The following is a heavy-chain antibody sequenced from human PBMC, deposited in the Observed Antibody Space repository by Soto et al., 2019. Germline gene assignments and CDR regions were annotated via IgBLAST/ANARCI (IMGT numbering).Heavy chain of an antibody. D-gene: IGHD3-22*01. CDR1: GFIFSNYG. Sequence: QVQLVESGGGVVQPGRSLRLSCAASGFIFSNYGMHWVRQAPGKGLEWVAVIWYDGSHESYADSVKGRFTISRDNSKNTLFLQMNSLRAEDTAVYYCVRDGLDYYDTERLYFDNWGQGTLVTVSS. J-gene: IGHJ4*02. CDR2: IWYDGSHE. V-gene: IGHV3-33*01. CDR3: VRDGLDYYDTERLYFDN.